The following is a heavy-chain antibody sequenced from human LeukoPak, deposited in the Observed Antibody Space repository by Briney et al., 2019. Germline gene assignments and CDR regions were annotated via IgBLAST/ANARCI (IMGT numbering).Heavy chain of an antibody. J-gene: IGHJ5*02. V-gene: IGHV4-4*09. D-gene: IGHD1-26*01. CDR1: GGSISSNY. CDR2: IHSSGYT. CDR3: AKRQGPKSGSYDYFDP. Sequence: SETLSLTCTVSGGSISSNYWTWIRQPPGQGLEWIAYIHSSGYTNYNPSLKSRVTISVDTSKNQLSLKVTSVTAADTAVYYCAKRQGPKSGSYDYFDPWGQGTLVTVSS.